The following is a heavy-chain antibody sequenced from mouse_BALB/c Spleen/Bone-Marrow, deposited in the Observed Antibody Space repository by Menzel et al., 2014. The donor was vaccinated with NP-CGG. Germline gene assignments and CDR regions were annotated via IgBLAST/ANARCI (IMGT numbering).Heavy chain of an antibody. CDR1: GFDFXRYW. CDR2: INPESSTI. V-gene: IGHV4-1*02. J-gene: IGHJ2*01. D-gene: IGHD1-2*01. CDR3: TRLTYYGLTDY. Sequence: EMKVVESGGGLVQPGGSLKLSCTASGFDFXRYWMSWVRQAPGKGLQWIGEINPESSTINYTPSLKDKFIISRDNAKNTLYLQMSKVRSEDTALYYCTRLTYYGLTDYWGQGTTLTVSS.